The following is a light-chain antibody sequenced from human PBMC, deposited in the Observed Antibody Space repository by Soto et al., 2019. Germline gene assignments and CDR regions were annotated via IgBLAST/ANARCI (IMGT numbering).Light chain of an antibody. Sequence: QLVLTQSPSASASLGASVKLTCTLSSGHSSYAIAWHQQQPEKGPRYLMKLNSDGSHSKGDGIPDRFSCSSSGAERYLTISILQSEDEADYYCQTWGTRIRVFGTGTKLTVL. CDR3: QTWGTRIRV. J-gene: IGLJ1*01. V-gene: IGLV4-69*01. CDR2: LNSDGSH. CDR1: SGHSSYA.